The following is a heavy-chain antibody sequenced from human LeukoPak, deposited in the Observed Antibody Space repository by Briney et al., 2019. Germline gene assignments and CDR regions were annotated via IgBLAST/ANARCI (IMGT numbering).Heavy chain of an antibody. J-gene: IGHJ4*02. CDR1: GGSISSYY. Sequence: SETLSLTCTVSGGSISSYYWSWIRQPAGKGLEWIGRIYTSGSTNYNPSLKSRVTMSVDTSKNQFSLKLSSVTAADTAVYYCVATIFGVVIEDYWGQGTLVTVSS. V-gene: IGHV4-4*07. D-gene: IGHD3-3*01. CDR2: IYTSGST. CDR3: VATIFGVVIEDY.